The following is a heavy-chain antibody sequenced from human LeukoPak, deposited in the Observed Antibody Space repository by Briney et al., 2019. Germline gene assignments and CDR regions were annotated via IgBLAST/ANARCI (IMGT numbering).Heavy chain of an antibody. Sequence: ASVKVSCKASGYTFTSYGISWVRQAPGQGLEWMGWISAYNGNTNYAQKLQGRVTMTTDTSTSTAYMELRSLRSDDTAVYYCARAYRVAGLYYFDYWGQGTLVTVSS. J-gene: IGHJ4*02. CDR1: GYTFTSYG. CDR3: ARAYRVAGLYYFDY. D-gene: IGHD6-19*01. V-gene: IGHV1-18*01. CDR2: ISAYNGNT.